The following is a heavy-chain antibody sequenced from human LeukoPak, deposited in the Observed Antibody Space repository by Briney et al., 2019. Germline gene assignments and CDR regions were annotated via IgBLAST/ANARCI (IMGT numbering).Heavy chain of an antibody. CDR1: GGSFSGYY. CDR3: ARAWRIAVAGRLDY. D-gene: IGHD6-19*01. Sequence: SETLSLTCAVYGGSFSGYYWSWIRQPPGKGLEWIGEINHSGSTNYNPSLKSRVTISVDTSKNQFPLKLSSVTAADTAVYYCARAWRIAVAGRLDYWGQGTLVTVSS. CDR2: INHSGST. J-gene: IGHJ4*02. V-gene: IGHV4-34*01.